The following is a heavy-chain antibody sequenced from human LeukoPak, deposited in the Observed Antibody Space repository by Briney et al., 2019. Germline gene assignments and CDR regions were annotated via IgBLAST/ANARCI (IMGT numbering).Heavy chain of an antibody. CDR3: ATVYSSSGGFDY. V-gene: IGHV3-74*01. CDR2: INVDGSST. CDR1: GFTLNRYW. Sequence: PGGSLRLSCAASGFTLNRYWMHWVRQAPGKGLVWVSRINVDGSSTAYADSVKGRFTISRDNAKNTLYLQMNSLRAEDTAVYYCATVYSSSGGFDYWGQGTLVTVSS. D-gene: IGHD6-6*01. J-gene: IGHJ4*02.